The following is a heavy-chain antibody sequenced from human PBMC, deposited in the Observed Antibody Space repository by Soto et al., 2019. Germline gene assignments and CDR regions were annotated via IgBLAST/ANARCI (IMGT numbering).Heavy chain of an antibody. CDR1: GFTFSSYG. V-gene: IGHV3-33*01. CDR2: IWYDGSNK. Sequence: QVQLVESGGGVVQPGRSLRLSCAASGFTFSSYGMQWVRQAPGKGLEWVAVIWYDGSNKYYADSVKGRFTISRDNSKNTLYLQMNSLRAEETAVYYCARDPRSYCSGGSCYGGYFDYWGQGTLVTVSS. D-gene: IGHD2-15*01. J-gene: IGHJ4*02. CDR3: ARDPRSYCSGGSCYGGYFDY.